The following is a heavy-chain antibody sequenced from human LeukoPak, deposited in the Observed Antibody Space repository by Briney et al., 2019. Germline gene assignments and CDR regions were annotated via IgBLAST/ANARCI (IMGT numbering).Heavy chain of an antibody. CDR2: MNPNSGNT. V-gene: IGHV1-8*03. CDR1: GYTFTSYD. J-gene: IGHJ4*02. D-gene: IGHD3-16*01. Sequence: ASVKVSCKASGYTFTSYDINWVRQATGQGLEWMGRMNPNSGNTGYAQKFQGRVTITRNTSISTAYMELSSLRSEDTAVYYCARPGESGYAVDYWGQGTLVTVSS. CDR3: ARPGESGYAVDY.